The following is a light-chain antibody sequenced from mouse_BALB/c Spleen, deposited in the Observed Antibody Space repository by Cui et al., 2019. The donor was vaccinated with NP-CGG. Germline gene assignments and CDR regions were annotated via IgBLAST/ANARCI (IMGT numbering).Light chain of an antibody. CDR3: ALWYSNHWV. Sequence: QAVVPRESALTTSPGETVTLTCRSSTGAVTTSNYANWVQEKPDHLFTGLIGGTNNRVPGVPARFSGSLIGDKAALTITGTQTEDMAIYFCALWYSNHWVFGGGTKLTVL. CDR2: GTN. V-gene: IGLV1*01. J-gene: IGLJ1*01. CDR1: TGAVTTSNY.